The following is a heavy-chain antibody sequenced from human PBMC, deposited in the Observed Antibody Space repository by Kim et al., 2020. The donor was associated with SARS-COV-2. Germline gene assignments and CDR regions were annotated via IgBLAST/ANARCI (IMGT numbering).Heavy chain of an antibody. CDR2: IYYSGST. V-gene: IGHV4-31*03. D-gene: IGHD2-15*01. CDR3: ARDSYCSGGSCYYYYGMDV. Sequence: SETMSLTCTVSGGSISSGGYYWSWIRQHPGKGLEWIGYIYYSGSTYYNPSLKSRVTISVDTSKNQFSLKLSSVTAADTAVYYCARDSYCSGGSCYYYYGMDVWGQGTTVTVSS. CDR1: GGSISSGGYY. J-gene: IGHJ6*02.